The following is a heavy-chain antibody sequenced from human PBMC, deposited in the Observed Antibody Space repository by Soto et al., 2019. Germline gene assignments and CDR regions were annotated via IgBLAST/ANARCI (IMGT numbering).Heavy chain of an antibody. V-gene: IGHV5-51*01. D-gene: IGHD6-13*01. CDR3: ARRAGSSSAGLYDGVDV. CDR1: GYTFPTYL. Sequence: GESLNLSCSASGYTFPTYLIAWVRQLPGHGLEWLGIFSPDDSDTRYSPSFHGPVTISADQSLSTASLPWGSLKASATAMYDCARRAGSSSAGLYDGVDVWGQGNTVTVSS. CDR2: FSPDDSDT. J-gene: IGHJ6*02.